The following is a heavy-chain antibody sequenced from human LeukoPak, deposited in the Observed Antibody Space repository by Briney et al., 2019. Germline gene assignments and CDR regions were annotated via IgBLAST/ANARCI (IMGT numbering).Heavy chain of an antibody. CDR3: ARVVGEGVRWGNYYMDV. V-gene: IGHV3-21*01. CDR1: GFTFNRYN. J-gene: IGHJ6*03. D-gene: IGHD3-10*01. Sequence: PGGSLRLSCAASGFTFNRYNMNWVRRAPGKGLEWVSSISTSSSYIYYADSVKGRFTISRDNAKNSLYLQMNSLRAEDTAVYYCARVVGEGVRWGNYYMDVWGKGTTVTVSS. CDR2: ISTSSSYI.